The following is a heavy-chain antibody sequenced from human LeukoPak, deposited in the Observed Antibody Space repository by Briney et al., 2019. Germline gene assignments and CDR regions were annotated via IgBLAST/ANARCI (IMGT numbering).Heavy chain of an antibody. CDR1: GGSISSYY. Sequence: SETLSLTCTVSGGSISSYYWSWIRQPAGKGLEWIGHIYSSGSTNYNPSLKTRVTMSVDTSKNQFSLKVISVTAADTAVYYCASKYSLHYYYMDVWGKGTTVTVSS. V-gene: IGHV4-4*07. CDR3: ASKYSLHYYYMDV. CDR2: IYSSGST. D-gene: IGHD1-26*01. J-gene: IGHJ6*03.